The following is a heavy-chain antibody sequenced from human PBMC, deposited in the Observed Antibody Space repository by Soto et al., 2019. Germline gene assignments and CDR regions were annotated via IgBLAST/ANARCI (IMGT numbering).Heavy chain of an antibody. J-gene: IGHJ4*02. CDR2: IIPIFGTA. CDR3: ARDAPVVPLRY. CDR1: GGTFSSYA. Sequence: VASVKVSCKASGGTFSSYAISWVRQAPGQGLEWMGGIIPIFGTANYAQKFQGRVTITADESTSTAYMELSSLRSEDTAVYYCARDAPVVPLRYWGQGTLVTVSS. V-gene: IGHV1-69*13. D-gene: IGHD3-22*01.